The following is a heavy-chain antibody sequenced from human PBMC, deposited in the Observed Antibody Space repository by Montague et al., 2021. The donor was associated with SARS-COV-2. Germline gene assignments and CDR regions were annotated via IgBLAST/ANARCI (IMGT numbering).Heavy chain of an antibody. V-gene: IGHV3-21*01. J-gene: IGHJ4*02. CDR2: ISSSSTSK. Sequence: SLRLSCAASGFTFNNYSMHWVRQAPGKGLEWVASISSSSTSKYYADSVRGRFTISRDNAKNSMYLQMNSLRAEDTAVYYCCSGYDFDYWGQGTLVTVSS. CDR3: CSGYDFDY. CDR1: GFTFNNYS. D-gene: IGHD5-12*01.